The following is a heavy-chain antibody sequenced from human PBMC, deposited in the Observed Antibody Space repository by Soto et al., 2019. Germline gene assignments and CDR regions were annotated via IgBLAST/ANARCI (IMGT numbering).Heavy chain of an antibody. Sequence: SHTLSLTCAISGDSVSSTSAAWNWIRQSPSRGLEWLGRTFYRSKWYNDYEQSVKSRMTINADTSKNQFSLQLNSVTPEDTAVYYCGRMVYAMYGEYYYYMDVWGKGTTVTVSS. J-gene: IGHJ6*03. CDR3: GRMVYAMYGEYYYYMDV. CDR1: GDSVSSTSAA. D-gene: IGHD2-8*01. V-gene: IGHV6-1*01. CDR2: TFYRSKWYN.